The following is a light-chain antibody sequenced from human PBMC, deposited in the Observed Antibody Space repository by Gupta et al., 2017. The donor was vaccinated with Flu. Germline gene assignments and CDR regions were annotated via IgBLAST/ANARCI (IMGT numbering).Light chain of an antibody. Sequence: DIQMTQSPSSLSASVGDRVTLTCRASQSIKIYLNWYQQKPGKAPKVLIYSASTLQSGVPSRFSDSGSATDFTLTISRLQPEDFATYYCQQRVSTPNTFGLGTKMEIK. J-gene: IGKJ2*01. CDR2: SAS. V-gene: IGKV1-39*01. CDR1: QSIKIY. CDR3: QQRVSTPNT.